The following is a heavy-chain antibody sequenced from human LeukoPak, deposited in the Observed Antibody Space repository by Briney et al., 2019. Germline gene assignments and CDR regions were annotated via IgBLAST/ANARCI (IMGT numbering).Heavy chain of an antibody. CDR1: GFTFDDYA. CDR3: AKDISPFYYDSHAFDI. D-gene: IGHD3-22*01. Sequence: GGSLRLSCAASGFTFDDYAMHWVRQAPGKGLEWVSLISWDGGSTYYADSVKGRFTISRDNSKNSLYLQMNSLRAEDTALYYCAKDISPFYYDSHAFDIWGQGTMVTVSS. CDR2: ISWDGGST. J-gene: IGHJ3*02. V-gene: IGHV3-43D*03.